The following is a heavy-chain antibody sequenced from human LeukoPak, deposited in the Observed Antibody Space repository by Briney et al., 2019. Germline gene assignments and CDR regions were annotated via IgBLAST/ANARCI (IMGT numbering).Heavy chain of an antibody. CDR1: GFTFDDYA. CDR3: ARRIDY. V-gene: IGHV3-9*01. Sequence: QPGRSLRLSCAASGFTFDDYAMPWVRQAPGKGLEWVSGISWNSGSIGYADSVKGRFTISRDNAKNSLYLQMNSLRDEDTAVYYCARRIDYWGQGTLVTVSS. J-gene: IGHJ4*02. D-gene: IGHD2-15*01. CDR2: ISWNSGSI.